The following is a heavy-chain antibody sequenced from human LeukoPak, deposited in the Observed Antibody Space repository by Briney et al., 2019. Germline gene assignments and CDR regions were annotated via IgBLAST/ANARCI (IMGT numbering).Heavy chain of an antibody. CDR2: ISGSGGST. CDR3: AKFPYYDSSLEYFDY. V-gene: IGHV3-23*01. D-gene: IGHD3-22*01. J-gene: IGHJ4*02. CDR1: GFTFSSYA. Sequence: PGGSLRLSCAASGFTFSSYAMSWVRQAPGKGLEWVSAISGSGGSTYYADSVKGRFTISRDNSKNTLYLQMNSLRAEDTAVYYCAKFPYYDSSLEYFDYWGQGTLVTVSS.